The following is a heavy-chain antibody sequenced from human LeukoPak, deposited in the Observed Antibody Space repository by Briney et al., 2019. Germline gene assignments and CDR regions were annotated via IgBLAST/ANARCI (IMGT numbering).Heavy chain of an antibody. CDR3: ARGKLGDSSSWYTLFDY. CDR2: ISSSSSTI. V-gene: IGHV3-48*04. CDR1: GFTFSSYS. D-gene: IGHD6-13*01. J-gene: IGHJ4*02. Sequence: GGSLRLSCAASGFTFSSYSMNWVRQAPGKGLEWVSYISSSSSTIYYADSVKGRFTISRDNAKNSLYLQMNSLRAEDTAVYYCARGKLGDSSSWYTLFDYWGQGTLVTVSS.